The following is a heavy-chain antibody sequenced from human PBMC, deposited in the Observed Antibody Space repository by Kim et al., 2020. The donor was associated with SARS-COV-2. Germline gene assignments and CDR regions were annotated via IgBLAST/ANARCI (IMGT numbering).Heavy chain of an antibody. V-gene: IGHV1-2*02. Sequence: NPTSVGTNYAQKFQGRVTMTRETSISTAYMELSRLGSDDTAVYYCARSWDYWGQGTLVTVSS. CDR3: ARSWDY. J-gene: IGHJ4*02. CDR2: NPTSVGT.